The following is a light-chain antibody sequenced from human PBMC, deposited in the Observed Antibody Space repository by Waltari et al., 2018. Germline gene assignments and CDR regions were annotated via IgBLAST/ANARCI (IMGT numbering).Light chain of an antibody. V-gene: IGLV2-14*01. Sequence: QSALTQPASVSGSPGQSITISCTGTSSDVGGYNYVSWYQQHPGKAPQVMIYDVSNRPSGVSNRFSGSKSGNTASLTISGLQAEDEADYYCNSYTSSSTPVFGGGTKLTVL. J-gene: IGLJ2*01. CDR1: SSDVGGYNY. CDR3: NSYTSSSTPV. CDR2: DVS.